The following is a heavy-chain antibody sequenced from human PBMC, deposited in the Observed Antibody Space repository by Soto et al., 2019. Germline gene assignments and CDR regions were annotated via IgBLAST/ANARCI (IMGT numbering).Heavy chain of an antibody. V-gene: IGHV4-30-4*01. CDR2: ICYSRNT. Sequence: SETLSLTSTVSGGSISSGDYTWSWIRQPPGQGLEWIGYICYSRNTYYHPNLKSSVTISIATTKNQLSLRLSSVTAGEKAVYYSARVAVQWELLHTIRPAWFDPWGQGTLVTVSS. CDR3: ARVAVQWELLHTIRPAWFDP. D-gene: IGHD1-26*01. CDR1: GGSISSGDYT. J-gene: IGHJ5*02.